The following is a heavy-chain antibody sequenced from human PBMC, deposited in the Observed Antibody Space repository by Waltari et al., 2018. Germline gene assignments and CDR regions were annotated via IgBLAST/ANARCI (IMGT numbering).Heavy chain of an antibody. V-gene: IGHV3-23*01. CDR3: AKAGSGVFFDS. D-gene: IGHD3-10*01. Sequence: EVHLLESGGGLVQPGGSLRLSCAASGFTFSIYAMTWVRRAPGKGLEWVSTIRDVSGTTDYADSVKGRFTISRDKSKNILYLQMNSLRADDSAVYYCAKAGSGVFFDSWGQGTLVTVSS. J-gene: IGHJ4*02. CDR2: IRDVSGTT. CDR1: GFTFSIYA.